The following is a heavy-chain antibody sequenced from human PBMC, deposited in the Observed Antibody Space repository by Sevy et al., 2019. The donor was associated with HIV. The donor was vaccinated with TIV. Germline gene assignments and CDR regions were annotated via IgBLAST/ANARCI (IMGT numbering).Heavy chain of an antibody. D-gene: IGHD2-15*01. J-gene: IGHJ4*02. CDR3: AKAKTVAAGFDY. Sequence: QSGGSLRLSCAASGFTFSSYVMSWVRQAPGKGLEWVSGISGSGGYTYYVDSVKGRFTISRDNFKNTLDLQMNSLRAEDTALYYCAKAKTVAAGFDYWGQGTLVTVSS. V-gene: IGHV3-23*01. CDR1: GFTFSSYV. CDR2: ISGSGGYT.